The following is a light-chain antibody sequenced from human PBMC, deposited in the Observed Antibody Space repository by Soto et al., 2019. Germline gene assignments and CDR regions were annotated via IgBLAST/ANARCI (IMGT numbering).Light chain of an antibody. V-gene: IGKV3-11*01. CDR2: DAS. J-gene: IGKJ4*01. Sequence: EIVLTQSPATLSLSPGERATLSCRASQSIYDYLAWYHQKPGQPPRLLVYDASNRAAGIPARFSGSGSGTDFTLTISSLEPEDFAVYYCQQRGNWPPVTFGGGTKVEIK. CDR1: QSIYDY. CDR3: QQRGNWPPVT.